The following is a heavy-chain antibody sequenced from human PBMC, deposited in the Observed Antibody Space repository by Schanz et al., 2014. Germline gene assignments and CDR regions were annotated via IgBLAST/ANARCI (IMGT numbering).Heavy chain of an antibody. CDR2: IIPVLNIA. Sequence: QVQLVQSGAEVKKPGASVKVSCKASGYTFTSDSMHWVRQAPGQGLEWMGKIIPVLNIATYAQRFQGRVSITADKSTSTAYMELSSLRSEDTAMYYCARDYYDSSGYYYCDYWGQGTLVTVSS. J-gene: IGHJ4*02. V-gene: IGHV1-69*09. CDR1: GYTFTSDS. CDR3: ARDYYDSSGYYYCDY. D-gene: IGHD3-22*01.